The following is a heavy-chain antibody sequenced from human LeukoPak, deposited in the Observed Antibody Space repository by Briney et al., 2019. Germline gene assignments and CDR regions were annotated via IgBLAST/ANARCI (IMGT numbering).Heavy chain of an antibody. CDR3: ARGAGLVYTGMGPYWYFDL. CDR1: GYTYTSYD. D-gene: IGHD2-8*01. Sequence: ASVKVSCKASGYTYTSYDINWVRQATGEGLEWMGWMNPNSGNTGYAQKFQGRVTITRNTSISTAYMELSSLRSEDTAVYYCARGAGLVYTGMGPYWYFDLWGRGTLVTVSS. CDR2: MNPNSGNT. J-gene: IGHJ2*01. V-gene: IGHV1-8*03.